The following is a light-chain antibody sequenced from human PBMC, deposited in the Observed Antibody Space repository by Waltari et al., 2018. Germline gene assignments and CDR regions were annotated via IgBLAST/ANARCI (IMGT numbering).Light chain of an antibody. CDR2: WAS. CDR3: QQYYTSPYT. Sequence: DIVMTQSPDSLAVSLGERATINCKSNQSLLYSSNNKKYLAWYQQTAGQPPKLLTYWASTREDGVPDRCSASGSGTDFTLTISSLQAEDVAVYYCQQYYTSPYTFGQGTKLEIK. CDR1: QSLLYSSNNKKY. V-gene: IGKV4-1*01. J-gene: IGKJ2*01.